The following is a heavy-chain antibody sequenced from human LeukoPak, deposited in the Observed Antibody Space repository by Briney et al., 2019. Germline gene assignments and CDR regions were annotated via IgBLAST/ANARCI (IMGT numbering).Heavy chain of an antibody. V-gene: IGHV1-69*05. CDR3: ARGAGYSSGWYYSYYYYMDV. CDR1: GGTFSSYA. J-gene: IGHJ6*03. D-gene: IGHD6-19*01. CDR2: IIPIFGTA. Sequence: SVKVSCKASGGTFSSYAISWVRQAPGQGLKWMGGIIPIFGTANYAQKFQGRVTITTDESTSTAYMELSSLRSEDTAVYYCARGAGYSSGWYYSYYYYMDVWGKGTTVTVSS.